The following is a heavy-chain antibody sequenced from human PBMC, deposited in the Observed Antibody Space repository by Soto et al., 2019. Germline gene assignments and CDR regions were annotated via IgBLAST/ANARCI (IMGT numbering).Heavy chain of an antibody. CDR2: IWYDGSNK. CDR3: ARDEKTAYSSGCPDI. CDR1: GFTFSSYG. D-gene: IGHD6-19*01. V-gene: IGHV3-33*01. Sequence: QVQLVESGGGVVQPGRSLRLSCAASGFTFSSYGMHWVRQAPGKGLEWVAVIWYDGSNKYYADSVKGRFTISRDNSKNTLYLQMNSLRAEDRVVYYCARDEKTAYSSGCPDIWGQGTMVTVSS. J-gene: IGHJ3*02.